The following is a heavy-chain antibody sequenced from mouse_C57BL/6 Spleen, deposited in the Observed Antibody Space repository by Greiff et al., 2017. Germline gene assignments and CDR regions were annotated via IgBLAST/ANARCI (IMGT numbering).Heavy chain of an antibody. V-gene: IGHV1-4*01. Sequence: QVQLQQSGAELVRPGASVKMSCKASGYTFTSYTMHWVKQRPGQGLEWIGYINPSSGYTKYNQKFKDKATLTADKSSSTAYMQLSILTSEDSAVYYCARDSFYAMDYWGQGTSVTVSS. CDR2: INPSSGYT. CDR3: ARDSFYAMDY. J-gene: IGHJ4*01. CDR1: GYTFTSYT.